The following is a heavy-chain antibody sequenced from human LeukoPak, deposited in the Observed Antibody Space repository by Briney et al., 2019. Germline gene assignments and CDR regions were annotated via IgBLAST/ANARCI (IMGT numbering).Heavy chain of an antibody. CDR1: GGSFSGYY. V-gene: IGHV4-34*01. J-gene: IGHJ4*01. CDR3: ARARGAVAAYFDY. Sequence: PSETLPLTCAVYGGSFSGYYWTWIRQPPGKGLEWIGEINHSGSTNYNPSLKSRVTISVDTSKNQFSLKLSSVTAADTAVYYCARARGAVAAYFDYWGHGTLVTVSS. D-gene: IGHD6-19*01. CDR2: INHSGST.